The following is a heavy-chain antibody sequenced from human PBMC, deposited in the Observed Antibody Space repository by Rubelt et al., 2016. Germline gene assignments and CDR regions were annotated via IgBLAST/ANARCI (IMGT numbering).Heavy chain of an antibody. V-gene: IGHV3-23*01. CDR3: AKGRSAVVTSGANY. D-gene: IGHD4-23*01. CDR2: ISGSGDST. CDR1: SNYA. Sequence: SNYALSWVRQAPGKGLEWVSVISGSGDSTYYADSVKGRFTISRENSKNTLYIEMNSLRAEETAVYYCAKGRSAVVTSGANYWGQGILVTVSS. J-gene: IGHJ4*02.